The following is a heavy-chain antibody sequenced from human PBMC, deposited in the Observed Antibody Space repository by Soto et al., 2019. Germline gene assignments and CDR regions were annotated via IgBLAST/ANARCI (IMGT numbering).Heavy chain of an antibody. D-gene: IGHD2-8*01. Sequence: GESLKISCKGSGYSFTSYWIGWVRQMPGKGLEWMGIIYPGDSDTRYSPSFQGQVTISADKSISTAYLQWSSLKASDTAMYYCARGDYCTNGVCYRSPFDYWGQGTLVTVSS. CDR3: ARGDYCTNGVCYRSPFDY. CDR2: IYPGDSDT. J-gene: IGHJ4*02. V-gene: IGHV5-51*01. CDR1: GYSFTSYW.